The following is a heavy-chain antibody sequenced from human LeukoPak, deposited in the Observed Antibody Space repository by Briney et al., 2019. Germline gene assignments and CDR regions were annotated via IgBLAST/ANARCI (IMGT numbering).Heavy chain of an antibody. CDR1: GGSFSGYY. CDR3: ARETAAGFYYGMDV. CDR2: INHSGST. V-gene: IGHV4-34*01. D-gene: IGHD6-13*01. J-gene: IGHJ6*04. Sequence: SETLSLTCAVYGGSFSGYYWSWIRQPPGKGLEWIGEINHSGSTNYNPSLKSRVTISVDTSKNQFSLKLSSVTAADTAVYYCARETAAGFYYGMDVGGKGTTVTVSS.